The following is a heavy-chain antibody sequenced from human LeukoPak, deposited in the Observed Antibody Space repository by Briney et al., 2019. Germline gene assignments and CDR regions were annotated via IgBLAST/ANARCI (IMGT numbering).Heavy chain of an antibody. Sequence: SETLSLTCTVSGGSISSGSYYWSWIRQPAGKGLEWIGRIYTSGSTNYNPSLKSRVTISVDTSKNQFSLKLSSVTAADTAVYYCAREVGSGSYYRARYYYYYMDVWGKGTTVTISS. CDR2: IYTSGST. CDR1: GGSISSGSYY. J-gene: IGHJ6*03. V-gene: IGHV4-61*02. D-gene: IGHD1-26*01. CDR3: AREVGSGSYYRARYYYYYMDV.